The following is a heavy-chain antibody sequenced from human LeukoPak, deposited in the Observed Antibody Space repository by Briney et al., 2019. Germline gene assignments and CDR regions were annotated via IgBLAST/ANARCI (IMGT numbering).Heavy chain of an antibody. D-gene: IGHD1-26*01. J-gene: IGHJ4*02. CDR1: GYTFTSYD. CDR2: MNPNGGNT. CDR3: ARGPPRYSGSYDY. Sequence: ASVKVSCKASGYTFTSYDINWVRQATGQGLEWMGWMNPNGGNTGYAQKFQGRVTITRNTSISTAYMELSSLRSEDTAVYYCARGPPRYSGSYDYWGQGTLVTVSS. V-gene: IGHV1-8*03.